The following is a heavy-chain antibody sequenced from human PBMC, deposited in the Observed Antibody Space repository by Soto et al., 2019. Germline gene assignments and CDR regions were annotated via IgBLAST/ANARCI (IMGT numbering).Heavy chain of an antibody. CDR1: GYTLTEVS. Sequence: APVNGSWKGSGYTLTEVSMHWVRQAPGKGLEWMGGFDPEDGETIYAQKFQGRVTMTEDTSTDTAYMELSSLRSEDTAAYYCATGYYYGSGKLVYWGQGTLVTVSS. CDR2: FDPEDGET. CDR3: ATGYYYGSGKLVY. J-gene: IGHJ4*02. D-gene: IGHD3-10*01. V-gene: IGHV1-24*01.